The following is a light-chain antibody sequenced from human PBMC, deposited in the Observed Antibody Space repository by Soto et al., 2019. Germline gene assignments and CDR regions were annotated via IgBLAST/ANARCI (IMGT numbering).Light chain of an antibody. Sequence: DLQLTQSPSFLSASVGDRVTIACRASQGISINLAWYQQRPGKVPNLLIYDASSLRSGVPSRFSGSGSGTEFTLTISSLQPEDFATYYCQQLSTYPRTFGQGTKVEIK. CDR1: QGISIN. J-gene: IGKJ1*01. CDR2: DAS. V-gene: IGKV1-9*01. CDR3: QQLSTYPRT.